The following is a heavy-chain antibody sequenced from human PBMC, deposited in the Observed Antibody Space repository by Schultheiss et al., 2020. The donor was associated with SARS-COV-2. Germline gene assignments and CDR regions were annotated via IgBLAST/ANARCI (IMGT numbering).Heavy chain of an antibody. CDR2: IYYSGST. Sequence: SQTLSLSCTVSGGSISSYYWSWIRQPPGKGLEWIGYIYYSGSTNYNPSLKSRVTISVDTSKNQFSLKLSSVTAADTAVYYCARTAYYYYGMDVWGQGTTVTVSS. CDR1: GGSISSYY. V-gene: IGHV4-59*01. CDR3: ARTAYYYYGMDV. J-gene: IGHJ6*02.